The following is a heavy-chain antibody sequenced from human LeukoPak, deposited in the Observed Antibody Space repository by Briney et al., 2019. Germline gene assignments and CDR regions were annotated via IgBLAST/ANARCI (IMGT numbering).Heavy chain of an antibody. D-gene: IGHD2-8*01. CDR2: IIPIFGIA. CDR3: ASRCTNGVCTDWYFDL. CDR1: GGTFSSYA. Sequence: SVKVSCKASGGTFSSYAISWVRQAPGQGLEWMGRIIPIFGIANYAQKFQGRVTITADKSTSTDYMELSSLRSEDTAVYYCASRCTNGVCTDWYFDLWGRGTLATVSS. J-gene: IGHJ2*01. V-gene: IGHV1-69*04.